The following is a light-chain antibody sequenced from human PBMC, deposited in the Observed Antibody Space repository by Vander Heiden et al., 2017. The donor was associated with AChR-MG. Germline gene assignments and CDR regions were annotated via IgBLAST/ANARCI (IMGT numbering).Light chain of an antibody. V-gene: IGLV1-47*01. J-gene: IGLJ2*01. CDR1: SPNIGSNY. CDR3: ASWDVNLSGII. Sequence: TISCSGSSPNIGSNYVYWYQQLSVTAPKLLIGRNNLRPSGVPDRFSGSKSGTSASLAISRLRSDDEADYYCASWDVNLSGIIFGGRTKVTVL. CDR2: RNN.